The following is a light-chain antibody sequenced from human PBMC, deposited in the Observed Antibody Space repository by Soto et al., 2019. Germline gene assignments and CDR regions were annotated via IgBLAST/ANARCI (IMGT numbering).Light chain of an antibody. J-gene: IGKJ5*01. CDR1: ESISRH. CDR3: QQDYSTLAT. CDR2: AAS. V-gene: IGKV1-39*01. Sequence: DIQMSQSPSSLSASVGDSVTITCRAAESISRHLNWYQQKPGRAPDLLIYAASTLQNGVPSRFTGSGSGTEFTLTITGLQLEDFATYYCQQDYSTLATFRQGTRLEIK.